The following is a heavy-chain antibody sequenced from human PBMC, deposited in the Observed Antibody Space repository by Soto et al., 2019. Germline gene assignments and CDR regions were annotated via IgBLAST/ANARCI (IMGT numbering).Heavy chain of an antibody. Sequence: SVKVSCKASGGTFSSYTISWVRQAPGQGLEWMGRIIPILGIANYAQKFQGRVTITADKSTSTAYMELSSLRSEDTAVYYCARDERVCSSTSCYSGFDYWGQGTLVTVSS. CDR1: GGTFSSYT. CDR3: ARDERVCSSTSCYSGFDY. V-gene: IGHV1-69*04. D-gene: IGHD2-2*02. CDR2: IIPILGIA. J-gene: IGHJ4*02.